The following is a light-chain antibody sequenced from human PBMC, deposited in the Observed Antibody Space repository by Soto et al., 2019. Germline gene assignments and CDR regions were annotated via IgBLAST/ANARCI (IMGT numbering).Light chain of an antibody. V-gene: IGKV3-15*01. CDR2: GAS. CDR1: QSVASN. CDR3: QQYHNWSPQYT. J-gene: IGKJ2*01. Sequence: EIVMTQSPASLSVSPGDGATLSCWASQSVASNVAWYQQKPGQGPRLLIHGASTRAAGVPARFSGSGSGTDFTLTISSLQSEDFAVYDCQQYHNWSPQYTFGQGTKLQIK.